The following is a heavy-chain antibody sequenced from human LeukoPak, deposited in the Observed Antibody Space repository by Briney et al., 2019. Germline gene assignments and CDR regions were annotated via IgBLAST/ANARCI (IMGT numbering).Heavy chain of an antibody. Sequence: SETLSLTCAVYGGSFSGYYWSWIRQPPGKGLEWIGEINHSGSTNYNPSLKSRVTISVDTSKNQFSLKLSSVTAADTAVYYCASGRDGYISFDYWGQGTLVTVSS. CDR2: INHSGST. J-gene: IGHJ4*02. CDR3: ASGRDGYISFDY. CDR1: GGSFSGYY. D-gene: IGHD5-24*01. V-gene: IGHV4-34*01.